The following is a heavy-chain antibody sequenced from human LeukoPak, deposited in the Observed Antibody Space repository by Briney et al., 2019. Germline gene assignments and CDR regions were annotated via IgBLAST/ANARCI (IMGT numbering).Heavy chain of an antibody. CDR3: AREEYSGYVPYYYYMDV. J-gene: IGHJ6*03. CDR1: GFTFSDYY. V-gene: IGHV3-11*04. Sequence: PGGSLRLSCAASGFTFSDYYMSWIRQAPGKGLEWVSYISSSGSTIYQADSVKGRFTISRDNAKNSLNLQMNSLRAEDTAVYYCAREEYSGYVPYYYYMDVWGKGTTVTVSS. D-gene: IGHD5-12*01. CDR2: ISSSGSTI.